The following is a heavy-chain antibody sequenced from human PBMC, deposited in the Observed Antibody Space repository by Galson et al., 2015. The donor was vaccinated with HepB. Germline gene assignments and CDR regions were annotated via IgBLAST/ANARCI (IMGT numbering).Heavy chain of an antibody. J-gene: IGHJ4*02. CDR3: AKDVAYYDSSGYYSTCFDY. CDR1: GFTFSSYA. Sequence: SLRLSCAASGFTFSSYAMSWVRQAPGKGLEWVSAISGSGGSTYYADSVKGRFTISRDNSKNTLYLQMNSLRAEDTAVYYCAKDVAYYDSSGYYSTCFDYWGQGTLVTVSS. CDR2: ISGSGGST. V-gene: IGHV3-23*01. D-gene: IGHD3-22*01.